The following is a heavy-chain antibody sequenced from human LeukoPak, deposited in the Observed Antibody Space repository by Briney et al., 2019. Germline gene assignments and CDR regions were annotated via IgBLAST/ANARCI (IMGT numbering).Heavy chain of an antibody. Sequence: GGSLRLSCAASGFTFSMYSMTWVRQAPGKGLEWVSSISSSSSYIHYTDSVKGRFTISRDNAKNSLYLQMSSLTAEDTALYYCARDSAELDYWGQGTLVTVSS. CDR1: GFTFSMYS. D-gene: IGHD1-26*01. V-gene: IGHV3-21*01. J-gene: IGHJ4*02. CDR3: ARDSAELDY. CDR2: ISSSSSYI.